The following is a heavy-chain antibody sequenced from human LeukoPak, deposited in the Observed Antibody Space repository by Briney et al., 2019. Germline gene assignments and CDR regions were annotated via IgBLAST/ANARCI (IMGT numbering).Heavy chain of an antibody. V-gene: IGHV4-34*01. D-gene: IGHD6-19*01. CDR2: INHSGST. Sequence: SETLSLTCAVYGGSFSGYYWSWIRQPPGKGLEWIGEINHSGSTNYNPSLKSRVTISVDTSENQFSLKLSSVTAADTAVYYCARHPLQYSSGWILWGQGTLVTVSS. CDR1: GGSFSGYY. J-gene: IGHJ4*02. CDR3: ARHPLQYSSGWIL.